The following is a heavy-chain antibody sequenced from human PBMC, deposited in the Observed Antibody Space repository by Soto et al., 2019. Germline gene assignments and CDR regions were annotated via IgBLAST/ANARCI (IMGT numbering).Heavy chain of an antibody. CDR3: ARGVAGTGLDL. CDR1: GYSVSSNTAA. J-gene: IGHJ5*02. D-gene: IGHD6-19*01. CDR2: TYYGSNWRH. Sequence: SQTLSLTCAISGYSVSSNTAAWNWIRSSPSRGLEWLGRTYYGSNWRHDYAVSVKSRITVNPDTSKNHFSLQLNSVTPDDTAVYYCARGVAGTGLDLWGQGTVVTV. V-gene: IGHV6-1*01.